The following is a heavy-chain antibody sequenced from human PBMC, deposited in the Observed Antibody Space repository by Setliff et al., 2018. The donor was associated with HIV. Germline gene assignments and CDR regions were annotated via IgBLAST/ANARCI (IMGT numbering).Heavy chain of an antibody. CDR1: GYSFTNYW. D-gene: IGHD3-10*01. J-gene: IGHJ4*02. V-gene: IGHV5-51*01. CDR3: ARLGPGPMFRTNFDY. CDR2: INPGDSET. Sequence: GESLKISCKGSGYSFTNYWIGWVRQMPGKGLEWMGIINPGDSETRYNPPFQGQVTISADRSITTAYLQWSGLKASDTAIYYCARLGPGPMFRTNFDYWGQGTQVTVSS.